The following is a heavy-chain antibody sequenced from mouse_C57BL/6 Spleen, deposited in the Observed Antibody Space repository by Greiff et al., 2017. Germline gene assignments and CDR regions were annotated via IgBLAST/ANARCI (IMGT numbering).Heavy chain of an antibody. V-gene: IGHV5-9*01. Sequence: EVMLVESGGGLVKPGGSLKLSCAASGFTFSSYTMSWVRQTPEKRLEWVATISGGGGNTYYPDSVKGRFTISRDNAKNTLYLQMSSLRSEDTALYYCASLYDYSIAYWGQGTLVTVSA. CDR1: GFTFSSYT. CDR3: ASLYDYSIAY. D-gene: IGHD2-4*01. CDR2: ISGGGGNT. J-gene: IGHJ3*01.